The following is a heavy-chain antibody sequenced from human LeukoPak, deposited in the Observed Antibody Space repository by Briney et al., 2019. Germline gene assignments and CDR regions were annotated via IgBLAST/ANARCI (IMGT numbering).Heavy chain of an antibody. CDR2: IYSGGST. Sequence: GESLKISCAASGFTVSSNYMSWVRQAPGKGLEWVSVIYSGGSTYYADSVKGRFTISRDNSKNTLYLQMNSLRAEDTAVYYCASTAMGDYFDYWGQGTLVTVSS. J-gene: IGHJ4*02. CDR1: GFTVSSNY. V-gene: IGHV3-66*01. D-gene: IGHD5-18*01. CDR3: ASTAMGDYFDY.